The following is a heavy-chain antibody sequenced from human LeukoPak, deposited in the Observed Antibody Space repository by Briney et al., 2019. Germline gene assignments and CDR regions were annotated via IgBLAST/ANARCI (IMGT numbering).Heavy chain of an antibody. J-gene: IGHJ3*02. CDR1: GFTFSSYG. Sequence: PGGSLRLSCAASGFTFSSYGMHWVRQAPGKGLEWVAVIWYDGSNKYYADSVKGRFTISRDNSKNTLYLQMNSLRAEDTAVYYCARGGITMVRGVIPSDAFDIWGQGTMVTVSS. CDR3: ARGGITMVRGVIPSDAFDI. V-gene: IGHV3-33*01. D-gene: IGHD3-10*01. CDR2: IWYDGSNK.